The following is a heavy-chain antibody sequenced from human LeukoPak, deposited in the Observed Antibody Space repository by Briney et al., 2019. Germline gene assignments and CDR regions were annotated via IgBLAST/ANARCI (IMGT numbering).Heavy chain of an antibody. V-gene: IGHV3-23*01. D-gene: IGHD6-13*01. CDR3: AKRTAAPQGYYYYYMDV. Sequence: GGSLRLSCAASGFTFSIYAMNWVRQAPGKGLEWVSAISGSGGSTYYADSVKGRFTISRDNSKNTLYLQMNSLRAEDTAVYYCAKRTAAPQGYYYYYMDVWGKGTTVTISS. J-gene: IGHJ6*03. CDR1: GFTFSIYA. CDR2: ISGSGGST.